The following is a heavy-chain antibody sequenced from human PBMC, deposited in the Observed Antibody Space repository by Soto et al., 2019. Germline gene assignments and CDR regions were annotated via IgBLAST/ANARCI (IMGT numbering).Heavy chain of an antibody. CDR2: IYYSGST. V-gene: IGHV4-31*03. CDR3: ARLRFGELGSLG. J-gene: IGHJ4*02. CDR1: GGSISSGGYY. Sequence: QVQLQESGPGLVKPSQTLSLTCTVSGGSISSGGYYWSWIRQHPGKGLEWIGYIYYSGSTYYNLALKSRVTISVDTSKNQFSLKLSSVSAADTAVYYCARLRFGELGSLGWGQGTLVTVSS. D-gene: IGHD3-10*01.